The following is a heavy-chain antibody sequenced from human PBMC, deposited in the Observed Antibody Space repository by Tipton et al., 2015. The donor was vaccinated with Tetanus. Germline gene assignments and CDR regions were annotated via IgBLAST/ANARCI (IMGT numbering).Heavy chain of an antibody. J-gene: IGHJ3*02. CDR3: ARVPNYYDSSGYWPFDI. V-gene: IGHV4-34*01. CDR1: GGSFSGYY. D-gene: IGHD3-22*01. CDR2: INHSGST. Sequence: TLSLTCAVYGGSFSGYYWSWIRQPPGKGLEWIGEINHSGSTNYNPSLKSRVTISVDTSKNQFSLKLSSVTAADTAVYYCARVPNYYDSSGYWPFDIWGQGTMVTVSS.